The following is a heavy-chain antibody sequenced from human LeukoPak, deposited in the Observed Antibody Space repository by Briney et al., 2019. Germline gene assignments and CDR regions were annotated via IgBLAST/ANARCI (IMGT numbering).Heavy chain of an antibody. Sequence: GGSLRLSCAASGFTFAGYTMHWVRQAPGKGLEWATLITYDGSTKYHADSVKGRFTISRDNSKNRLYLQMDSLRGEDTAVYYCAKDRSWHGLEYWGQGALVTVSS. J-gene: IGHJ4*02. V-gene: IGHV3-30*04. CDR3: AKDRSWHGLEY. D-gene: IGHD3-16*02. CDR1: GFTFAGYT. CDR2: ITYDGSTK.